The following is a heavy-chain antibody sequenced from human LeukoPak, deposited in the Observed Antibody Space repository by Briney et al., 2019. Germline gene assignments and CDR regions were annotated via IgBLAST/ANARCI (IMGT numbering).Heavy chain of an antibody. CDR3: AKSHRVLRYFDWLPDY. J-gene: IGHJ4*02. V-gene: IGHV3-23*01. CDR2: ISGSGGST. D-gene: IGHD3-9*01. Sequence: GGSLRLSCAASGFTFSSYAKSWVRQAPGKGLEWVSAISGSGGSTYYADSVKGRFTISRDNSKNTLYLQMNSLRAEDTAVYYCAKSHRVLRYFDWLPDYWGQGTLVTVSS. CDR1: GFTFSSYA.